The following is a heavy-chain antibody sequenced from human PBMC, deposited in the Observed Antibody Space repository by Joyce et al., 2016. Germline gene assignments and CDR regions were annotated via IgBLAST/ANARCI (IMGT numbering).Heavy chain of an antibody. V-gene: IGHV1-18*04. CDR2: INANSGET. J-gene: IGHJ4*03. D-gene: IGHD6-19*01. CDR1: AFSSNSHA. Sequence: QVQLVQSGGEVKKPGASVKASCKASAFSSNSHASTWVRQAPGQALELMGRINANSGETHDAESVQGRITMARATSASTAFMELMSLGSDDTAVYYCARGSGGLGFCDSWGHGTLVTVSS. CDR3: ARGSGGLGFCDS.